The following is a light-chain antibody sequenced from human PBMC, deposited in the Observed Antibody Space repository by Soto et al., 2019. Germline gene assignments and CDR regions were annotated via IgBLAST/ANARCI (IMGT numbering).Light chain of an antibody. J-gene: IGKJ5*01. V-gene: IGKV3-15*01. CDR1: QTVLTN. Sequence: IVMTQSPATLSVSPGERATISCRASQTVLTNLAWYQQQPGQAPRLLIYGASTRATGIPARFSGSGSGTEFSLTISSLQSEDFAVYYCQHYHGWPITFGQGTRLEIK. CDR2: GAS. CDR3: QHYHGWPIT.